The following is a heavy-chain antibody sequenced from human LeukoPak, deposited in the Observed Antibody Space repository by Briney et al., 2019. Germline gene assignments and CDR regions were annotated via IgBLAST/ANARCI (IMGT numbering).Heavy chain of an antibody. Sequence: GGSLRLSCEASGFTLSSYWMHWVRQAPGKGLEWVSYITSRSSGTNYAESVKGRFTISRDNAKNSLYLQMNSLRDDDTAVYYCARDPLGSGLFDYWGQRTLVTVSS. V-gene: IGHV3-48*02. J-gene: IGHJ4*02. CDR3: ARDPLGSGLFDY. CDR1: GFTLSSYW. D-gene: IGHD6-19*01. CDR2: ITSRSSGT.